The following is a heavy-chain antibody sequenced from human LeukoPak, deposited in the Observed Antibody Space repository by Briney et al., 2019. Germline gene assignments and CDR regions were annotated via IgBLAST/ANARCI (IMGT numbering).Heavy chain of an antibody. CDR3: ARMYYYDSSGNYYLGNWFDP. D-gene: IGHD3-22*01. CDR2: IIPILGMA. Sequence: SVKVSCKASGGTFSTYGITWVRQAPGQGLEWMGRIIPILGMANYAQKFQGRVTITADRSTSAAYMELSSLRSEGTAVYYCARMYYYDSSGNYYLGNWFDPWGQGTLVTVSS. CDR1: GGTFSTYG. V-gene: IGHV1-69*04. J-gene: IGHJ5*02.